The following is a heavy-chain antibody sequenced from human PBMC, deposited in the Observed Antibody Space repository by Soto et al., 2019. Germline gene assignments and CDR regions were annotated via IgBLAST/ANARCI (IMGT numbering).Heavy chain of an antibody. Sequence: VQLVESGGGLVKPGGSLRLSCAASGFTFSSYSMNWVRQAPGKGLEWVSSISSSSSYIYYADSVKGRFTISRDNAKNSLYLQMNSLRAEDTAVYYCARGGRIAAAGTGYWGQGTLVTVSS. CDR1: GFTFSSYS. J-gene: IGHJ4*02. D-gene: IGHD6-13*01. CDR3: ARGGRIAAAGTGY. V-gene: IGHV3-21*01. CDR2: ISSSSSYI.